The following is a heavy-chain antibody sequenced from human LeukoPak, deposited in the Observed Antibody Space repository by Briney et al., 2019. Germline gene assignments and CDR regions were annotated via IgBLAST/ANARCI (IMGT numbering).Heavy chain of an antibody. CDR3: ARGYGSGSLALDY. CDR2: IYYSGST. CDR1: GGSISSSSYY. J-gene: IGHJ4*02. V-gene: IGHV4-39*07. Sequence: KPSETLSLTCTVSGGSISSSSYYWGWIRQPPGKGLEWIGSIYYSGSTYYNPSLKSRVTISVDTSKNQFSLKLSSVTAADTAVYYCARGYGSGSLALDYWGQGTLVTVSS. D-gene: IGHD3-10*01.